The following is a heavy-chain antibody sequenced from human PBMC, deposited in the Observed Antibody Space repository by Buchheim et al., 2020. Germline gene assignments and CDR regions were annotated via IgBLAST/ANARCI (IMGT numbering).Heavy chain of an antibody. CDR2: ISYDGSNK. CDR3: ARVSYYYDSSGYYNY. Sequence: QVQLVESGGGVVQPGRSLRLSCAASGFTFSSYAMHWVRQAPGKGLEWVAVISYDGSNKYYADSVKGRFTISRDNSMNTLYLQMNSLRAEDTAVYYCARVSYYYDSSGYYNYWGQGTL. V-gene: IGHV3-30*04. J-gene: IGHJ4*02. D-gene: IGHD3-22*01. CDR1: GFTFSSYA.